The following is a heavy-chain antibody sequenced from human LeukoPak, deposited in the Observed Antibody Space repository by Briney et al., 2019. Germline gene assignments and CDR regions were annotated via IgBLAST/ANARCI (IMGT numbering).Heavy chain of an antibody. CDR1: GLTFSNYN. Sequence: GGSLRLSCAASGLTFSNYNMNWVRQAPGKGLEWVSYISTSSSYIYYADSVKGRFTISRDNAKNSVYLHMNSLRAEDTALYYCARLSAYYYGSFFYYYMDVWGKGTTVTVSS. D-gene: IGHD3-10*01. V-gene: IGHV3-21*06. CDR2: ISTSSSYI. J-gene: IGHJ6*03. CDR3: ARLSAYYYGSFFYYYMDV.